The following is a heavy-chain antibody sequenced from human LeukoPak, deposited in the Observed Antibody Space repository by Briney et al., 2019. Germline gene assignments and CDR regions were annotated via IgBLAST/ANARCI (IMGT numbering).Heavy chain of an antibody. V-gene: IGHV4-61*01. CDR1: GGSISSRSYY. CDR3: ARGHNTYYSFLFDP. J-gene: IGHJ5*02. D-gene: IGHD3-10*01. Sequence: SETLSLTCAVSGGSISSRSYYWSWIRQPPGKGLEWIGYIYYSGSTNYNPSLKSRVTISVDTSKNQFSLKLSSVTAADTAVYYCARGHNTYYSFLFDPWGQGTLVTVSS. CDR2: IYYSGST.